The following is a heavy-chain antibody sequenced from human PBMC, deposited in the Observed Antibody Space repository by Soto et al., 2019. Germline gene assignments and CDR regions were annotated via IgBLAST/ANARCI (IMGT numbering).Heavy chain of an antibody. CDR2: IYSSGST. CDR1: GGSISSYY. Sequence: PSETLSLTCTVSGGSISSYYWSWIRQPPGKGVEWIGYIYSSGSTNYNPSLKSRVTISVDTSKNQFSLKLSSVTAADTAVYYCARAGGRSLLNPGIAAAGTLGGWFDPWGQGTLATVSS. V-gene: IGHV4-59*01. J-gene: IGHJ5*02. D-gene: IGHD6-13*01. CDR3: ARAGGRSLLNPGIAAAGTLGGWFDP.